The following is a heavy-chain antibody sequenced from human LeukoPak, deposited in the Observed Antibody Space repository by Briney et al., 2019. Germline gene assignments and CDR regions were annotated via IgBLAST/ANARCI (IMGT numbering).Heavy chain of an antibody. D-gene: IGHD6-13*01. CDR1: GFTFSSYA. CDR3: AREGIPGYYYYYGMDV. V-gene: IGHV3-30*04. J-gene: IGHJ6*02. CDR2: ISYDGSNK. Sequence: GGSLRLSCAASGFTFSSYAMHWVRQAPGKGLEWVAVISYDGSNKYYADSVKGRFTISRDNSKNTLYLQMNSLRAEDTAVYYCAREGIPGYYYYYGMDVWGQGTTVTVPS.